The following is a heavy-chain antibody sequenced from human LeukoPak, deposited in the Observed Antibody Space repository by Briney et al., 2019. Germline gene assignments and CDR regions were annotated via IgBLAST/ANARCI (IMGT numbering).Heavy chain of an antibody. CDR1: GFTFSSYS. V-gene: IGHV3-21*01. Sequence: GGSLRLSCAASGFTFSSYSMNWVRQAPGKGLEWVSSISSSSSSYIYYADSVKGRFTISRDNAKNSLYLQMNSLRAEDTAVYYCASFGVFFGVVTLDYWGQGTLVTVSS. J-gene: IGHJ4*02. CDR3: ASFGVFFGVVTLDY. D-gene: IGHD3-3*01. CDR2: ISSSSSSYI.